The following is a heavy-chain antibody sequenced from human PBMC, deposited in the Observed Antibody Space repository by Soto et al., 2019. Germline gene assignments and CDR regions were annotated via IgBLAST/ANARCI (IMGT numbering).Heavy chain of an antibody. CDR1: GFTFSSYA. CDR3: AKNPPHPYGDYGILIFDY. CDR2: ISGSGGST. V-gene: IGHV3-23*01. Sequence: EVQLLESGGGLVQPGGSLRLSCAASGFTFSSYAMSWVRQAPGKGLEWVSAISGSGGSTYYADSVKGRFTISRDNSKNTLYLQMNSLRAEDTAVYYCAKNPPHPYGDYGILIFDYWVQGTLVTVSS. J-gene: IGHJ4*02. D-gene: IGHD4-17*01.